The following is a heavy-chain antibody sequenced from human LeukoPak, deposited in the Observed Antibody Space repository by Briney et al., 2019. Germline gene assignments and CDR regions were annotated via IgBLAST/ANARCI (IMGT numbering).Heavy chain of an antibody. CDR2: IKQDGSEK. CDR3: ATSRSFDY. V-gene: IGHV3-7*01. Sequence: PGESLRLSCAASGFTFTSYWMSWVRQAPGKGLEWVANIKQDGSEKYYVDSVKGRFTISRDNSKTSLYLQMNSLRAEDTAVYYCATSRSFDYWGQGTLVTVSS. J-gene: IGHJ4*02. CDR1: GFTFTSYW.